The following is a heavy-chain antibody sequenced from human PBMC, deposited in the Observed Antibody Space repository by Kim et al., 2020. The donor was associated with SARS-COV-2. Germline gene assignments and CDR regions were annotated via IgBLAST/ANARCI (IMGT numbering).Heavy chain of an antibody. CDR2: IHPNSGDT. V-gene: IGHV1-2*06. CDR1: GYTFTDYY. Sequence: ASVKVSCKASGYTFTDYYIHWVRQAPGQGLEWMGRIHPNSGDTDYAQKFRDRVTMTRDTSVTTTYMEMSTLRSDDTAVFYCARGQRDGSSYCELWVQGTLVTVSS. J-gene: IGHJ4*02. CDR3: ARGQRDGSSYCEL. D-gene: IGHD1-26*01.